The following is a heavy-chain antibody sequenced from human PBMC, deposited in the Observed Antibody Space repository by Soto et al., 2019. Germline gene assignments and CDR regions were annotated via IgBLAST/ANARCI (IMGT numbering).Heavy chain of an antibody. V-gene: IGHV4-59*01. CDR3: ARDYFDSSGYYWVDY. J-gene: IGHJ4*02. D-gene: IGHD3-22*01. Sequence: SETLSLTCTVSGGSISSYYWSWIRQPPGKGLEWIGYIYYTGSTNYNPSLNSRVTISLDTSKTQFSLKLSSVTAADTAVYYCARDYFDSSGYYWVDYWGQGTLVTVS. CDR1: GGSISSYY. CDR2: IYYTGST.